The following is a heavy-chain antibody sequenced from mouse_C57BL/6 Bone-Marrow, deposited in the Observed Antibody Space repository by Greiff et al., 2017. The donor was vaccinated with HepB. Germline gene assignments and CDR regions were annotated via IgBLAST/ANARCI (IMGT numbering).Heavy chain of an antibody. V-gene: IGHV1-52*01. D-gene: IGHD2-3*01. Sequence: QVQLQQPGAELVRPGSSVKLSCKASGYTFTSYWMHWVKQRPIQGLEWIGNIDPSDSETHYNQKFKDKATLTVDKSSSTAYMQLSSLTSEDSAVYCCTSEEGWLLFAYWGQGTLVTVSA. J-gene: IGHJ3*01. CDR3: TSEEGWLLFAY. CDR1: GYTFTSYW. CDR2: IDPSDSET.